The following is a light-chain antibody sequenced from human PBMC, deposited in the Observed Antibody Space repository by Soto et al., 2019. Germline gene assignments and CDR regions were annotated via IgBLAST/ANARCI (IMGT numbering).Light chain of an antibody. CDR2: GTS. CDR3: QQYNIWPYT. J-gene: IGKJ2*01. CDR1: QSVSSN. V-gene: IGKV3-15*01. Sequence: DIVMTQSPATLSVSPGERATLSCRASQSVSSNLVWYQQKPGQAPRLLIYGTSTRATGIPARFSGSGSGTEFTLTISSLQSEDFAVYYCQQYNIWPYTFGPGARLEIK.